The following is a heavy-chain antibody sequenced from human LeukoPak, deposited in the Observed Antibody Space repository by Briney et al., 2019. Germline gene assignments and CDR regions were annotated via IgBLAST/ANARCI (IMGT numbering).Heavy chain of an antibody. CDR1: GFTFSSYA. Sequence: PGGSLRLSCAASGFTFSSYAMHWVRQAPGKGLEWVAVISYDGSNKYYADSVKGRFTISRDNSKNTLYLQMNSLRAEDTAVYYCARIAAAALKHFDYWGQGTLVTVSS. V-gene: IGHV3-30-3*01. CDR2: ISYDGSNK. D-gene: IGHD6-13*01. CDR3: ARIAAAALKHFDY. J-gene: IGHJ4*02.